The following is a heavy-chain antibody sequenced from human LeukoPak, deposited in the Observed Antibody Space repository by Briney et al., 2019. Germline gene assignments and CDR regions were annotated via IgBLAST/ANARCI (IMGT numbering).Heavy chain of an antibody. D-gene: IGHD3-22*01. Sequence: GESLRISCKGSGYSFTSYWISWVRQVPGKGLEWMGRIDPSDSYTNYSPSFQGHVTISADKSISTAYLQWSSLKASDTAMYYCARHQLGGYYFDNSGYDYWGQGTLVTVSS. CDR1: GYSFTSYW. CDR3: ARHQLGGYYFDNSGYDY. V-gene: IGHV5-10-1*01. J-gene: IGHJ4*02. CDR2: IDPSDSYT.